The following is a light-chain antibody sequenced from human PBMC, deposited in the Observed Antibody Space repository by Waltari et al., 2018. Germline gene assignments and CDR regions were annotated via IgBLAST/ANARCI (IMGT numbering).Light chain of an antibody. CDR3: LQYDNIPPYT. Sequence: DIQMTQSPSSLSASIGDRVTITCQARQAISIYVNWYQQKPGKAPRLLIEDPSTLEVGVPSRLTGSGSGTDFTFTINSLQPDDIATYYCLQYDNIPPYTFGQGTKLEIQ. V-gene: IGKV1-33*01. CDR2: DPS. CDR1: QAISIY. J-gene: IGKJ2*01.